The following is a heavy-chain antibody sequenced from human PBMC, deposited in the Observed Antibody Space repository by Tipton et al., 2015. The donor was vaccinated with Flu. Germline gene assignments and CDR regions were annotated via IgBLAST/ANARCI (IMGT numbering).Heavy chain of an antibody. CDR1: GGSFSGYY. Sequence: TLSLTCAVYGGSFSGYYWSWIRQPPGKGLEWIGEINHSGSTNYNPSLKSRVTISVDTSKNQFSLKLSSVTAADTAVYYCATDSGSYPVWGQGTLVTVSS. D-gene: IGHD1-26*01. J-gene: IGHJ1*01. CDR2: INHSGST. CDR3: ATDSGSYPV. V-gene: IGHV4-34*01.